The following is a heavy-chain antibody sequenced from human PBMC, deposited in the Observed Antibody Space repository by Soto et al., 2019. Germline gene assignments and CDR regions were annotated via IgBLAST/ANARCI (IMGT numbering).Heavy chain of an antibody. Sequence: QVQLVQSGAEVKTPGASVKVSCKASGYTFTKYDMNWVRQAPGQGLEWMGWMNPTSGNTGYAQKVQGRLTMTWDTAIGIAHMELSSLRNEDTAVYYCARSDGHTFNWLDSWGQGALVTVSA. CDR2: MNPTSGNT. V-gene: IGHV1-8*01. CDR3: ARSDGHTFNWLDS. J-gene: IGHJ5*01. D-gene: IGHD2-2*02. CDR1: GYTFTKYD.